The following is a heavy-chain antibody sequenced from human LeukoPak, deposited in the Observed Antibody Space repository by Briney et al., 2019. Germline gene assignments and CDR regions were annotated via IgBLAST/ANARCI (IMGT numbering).Heavy chain of an antibody. Sequence: SETPSLTCTVSGGSISSYYWSWIRQPPGKGLEWIGTIYHSGRTYYNPSLKSRVTISVDTSKNQFSLKLISVAAADTAVYYCAREGDYYDRCGFRRRDLDYWGQGTLVTVSS. J-gene: IGHJ4*02. D-gene: IGHD3-22*01. CDR1: GGSISSYY. CDR3: AREGDYYDRCGFRRRDLDY. CDR2: IYHSGRT. V-gene: IGHV4-59*12.